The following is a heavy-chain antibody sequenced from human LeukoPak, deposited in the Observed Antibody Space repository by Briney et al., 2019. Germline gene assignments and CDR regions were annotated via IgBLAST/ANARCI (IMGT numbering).Heavy chain of an antibody. Sequence: PGGSLRLSCAASGFTFDDYAMSWVRHTPGKGLEWVSGTNWDGGRTGCADSVKGRFTISRDNAKNSLYLQMNSLRVGDTAMYYCARDGLRRPPTPYCGGDCPLDYWGQGTLVSVSS. CDR3: ARDGLRRPPTPYCGGDCPLDY. V-gene: IGHV3-20*04. D-gene: IGHD2-21*02. CDR1: GFTFDDYA. J-gene: IGHJ4*02. CDR2: TNWDGGRT.